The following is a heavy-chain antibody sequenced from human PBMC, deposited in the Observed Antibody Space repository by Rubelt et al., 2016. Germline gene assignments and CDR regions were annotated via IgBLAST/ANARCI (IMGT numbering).Heavy chain of an antibody. Sequence: LEWVSVISGSGESTFYADSVRGRFTISRDNSKNMLYLQMNSLRAEDTALYYCARDFSGYYYFDYWGQGTLVTVSS. J-gene: IGHJ4*02. V-gene: IGHV3-23*01. CDR2: ISGSGEST. D-gene: IGHD5-12*01. CDR3: ARDFSGYYYFDY.